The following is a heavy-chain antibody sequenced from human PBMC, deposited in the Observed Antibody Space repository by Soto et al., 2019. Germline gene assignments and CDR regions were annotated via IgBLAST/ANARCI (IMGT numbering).Heavy chain of an antibody. CDR2: INPNGGST. V-gene: IGHV1-46*01. D-gene: IGHD3-9*01. CDR1: GYTFSSYY. Sequence: QVQLVQSGAEVKKPGASVKVSCKASGYTFSSYYIHWVRQAPGQGLERIGIINPNGGSTNYAQNIKGRLTVTSDTATATVYMDLSALTSDDTAMYYCARGLGLGDCWGQGTLVTVSS. CDR3: ARGLGLGDC. J-gene: IGHJ4*02.